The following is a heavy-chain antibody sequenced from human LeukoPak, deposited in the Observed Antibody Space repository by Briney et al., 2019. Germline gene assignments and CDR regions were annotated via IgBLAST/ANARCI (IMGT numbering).Heavy chain of an antibody. CDR1: GFTFSSYS. CDR2: ISSSSSYI. CDR3: ATEDEDYYYYMDV. Sequence: GGSLRLSCAASGFTFSSYSMNWVRQAPGKGLEWVSSISSSSSYIYYADSVKGRFTISRDNAKNSLYLQMNSLRAEDTAVYYCATEDEDYYYYMDVWGKGTTVTVSS. J-gene: IGHJ6*03. V-gene: IGHV3-21*01. D-gene: IGHD2-15*01.